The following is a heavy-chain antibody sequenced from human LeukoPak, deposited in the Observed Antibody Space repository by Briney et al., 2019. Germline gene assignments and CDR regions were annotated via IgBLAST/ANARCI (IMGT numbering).Heavy chain of an antibody. CDR3: ARDRSVGVLPAPPFDF. J-gene: IGHJ4*02. V-gene: IGHV4-38-2*02. CDR2: VFHSGNT. CDR1: GYSISSTYY. D-gene: IGHD6-6*01. Sequence: SETLSLTCTVSGYSISSTYYWGWIRQPPGKGLEWVGSVFHSGNTYYNPSLKSRLTIYADTSKNQFSLTLTSVTAADTAVYYCARDRSVGVLPAPPFDFWGQGTLVTVSS.